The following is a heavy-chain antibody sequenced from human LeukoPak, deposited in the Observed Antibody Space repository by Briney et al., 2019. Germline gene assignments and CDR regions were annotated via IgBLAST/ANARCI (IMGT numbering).Heavy chain of an antibody. V-gene: IGHV3-21*04. CDR3: AKRSAESSGYFDY. D-gene: IGHD6-19*01. J-gene: IGHJ4*02. CDR2: ISSSSHYI. CDR1: GFTFSSYG. Sequence: PGGSLRLSCAASGFTFSSYGMHWVRQAPGKGLEWVSSISSSSHYIYYADSVKGRFTISRDNSKNTLYLQMNSLRAEDTAVYYCAKRSAESSGYFDYWGQGTLVTVSS.